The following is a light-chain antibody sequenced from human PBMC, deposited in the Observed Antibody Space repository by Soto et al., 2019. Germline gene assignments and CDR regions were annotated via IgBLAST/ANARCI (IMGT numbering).Light chain of an antibody. CDR3: CSYAGFSSFV. CDR2: EGN. J-gene: IGLJ1*01. Sequence: QSVRAQPASVSGSPGQSITISCTGTSSDVGGYNFVSWYRQSPGEVPKLIIYEGNKRPSGVSDRFSASKSGNTASLTISGLQAEDQADYYCCSYAGFSSFVFGAGTKVTVL. V-gene: IGLV2-23*03. CDR1: SSDVGGYNF.